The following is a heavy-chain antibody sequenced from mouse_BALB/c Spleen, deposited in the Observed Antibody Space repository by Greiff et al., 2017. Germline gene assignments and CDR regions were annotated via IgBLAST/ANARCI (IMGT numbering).Heavy chain of an antibody. CDR1: GYSFTSYW. J-gene: IGHJ1*01. V-gene: IGHV1S126*01. D-gene: IGHD4-1*01. CDR2: IDPSDSET. Sequence: GQLQESGPQLVRPGASVKISCKASGYSFTSYWMHWVKQRPGQGLEWIGMIDPSDSETRLNQKFKDKATLTVDKSSSTAYMQLSSPTSEDSAVYYCARTRWGPYWYFDVWGAGTTVTVSS. CDR3: ARTRWGPYWYFDV.